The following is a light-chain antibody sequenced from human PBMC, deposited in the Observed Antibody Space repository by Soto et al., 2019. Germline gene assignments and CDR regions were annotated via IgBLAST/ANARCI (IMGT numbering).Light chain of an antibody. CDR2: DAS. CDR1: QSVSNS. V-gene: IGKV3-11*01. J-gene: IGKJ4*01. Sequence: EIVLTQSPATLSLSPGERATLSCRASQSVSNSLAWYQQKPGQAPRLLIYDASNRATGIPARFSGSGSGTDITLTISSLEPEDFAVYYCQQRSDWPLTFGGGTKVEIK. CDR3: QQRSDWPLT.